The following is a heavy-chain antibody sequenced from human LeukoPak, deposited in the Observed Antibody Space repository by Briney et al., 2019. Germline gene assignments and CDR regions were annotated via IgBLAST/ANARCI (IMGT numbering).Heavy chain of an antibody. D-gene: IGHD6-19*01. V-gene: IGHV1-8*01. CDR1: GCTFSSYD. CDR2: MNPNSGNT. CDR3: ARRVGSGWPVQH. Sequence: GASVKVSCKASGCTFSSYDINWVRQATGQGLEWMGWMNPNSGNTGYAQKFQGRLNMTRNTSISTAYMELSSLRSEDTAVYYCARRVGSGWPVQHWGQGTLVTVSS. J-gene: IGHJ1*01.